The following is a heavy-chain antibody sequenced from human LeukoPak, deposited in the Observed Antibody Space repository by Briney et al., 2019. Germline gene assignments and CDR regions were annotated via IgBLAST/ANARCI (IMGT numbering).Heavy chain of an antibody. D-gene: IGHD3-3*01. Sequence: ASVKVSCKASGYTFTGYYMHWVRQAPGQGLEWMGWINPNSGGTNYAQKFQGRVTMTRDTSISTAYMELSSLRSEDTAVYYCARAGYDFWSGWAHYYYYGMDVWGQGTTVTVSS. CDR3: ARAGYDFWSGWAHYYYYGMDV. J-gene: IGHJ6*02. CDR1: GYTFTGYY. CDR2: INPNSGGT. V-gene: IGHV1-2*02.